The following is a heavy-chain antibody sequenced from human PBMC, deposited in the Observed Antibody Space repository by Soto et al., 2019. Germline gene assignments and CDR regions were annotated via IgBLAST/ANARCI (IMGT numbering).Heavy chain of an antibody. J-gene: IGHJ6*02. CDR1: GFTFSNYA. D-gene: IGHD3-10*01. CDR3: AKVRRIWFGGMDV. Sequence: EVQLLESGGGLQQPGGSLRLSCAASGFTFSNYAMNCVRQAPGKGLEWVSAISGSGGVTYYADSVKGRFTISRDNSNNTQYQQMDRLRSEDTAVYYCAKVRRIWFGGMDVWGPGTTVTVSS. V-gene: IGHV3-23*01. CDR2: ISGSGGVT.